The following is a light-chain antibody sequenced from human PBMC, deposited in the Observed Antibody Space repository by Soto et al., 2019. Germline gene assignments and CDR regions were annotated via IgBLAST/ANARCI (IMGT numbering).Light chain of an antibody. Sequence: EVVLTQSPGTVSLSPGERVTLSCRASQSVISNYLAWYQQRPGQAPRLLIYAASSRATGIPDRFSGSGSGTDFTLSISSLEPEDFAFYCCQQYGSSLTWTFGQGTMVEMK. J-gene: IGKJ1*01. V-gene: IGKV3-20*01. CDR3: QQYGSSLTWT. CDR1: QSVISNY. CDR2: AAS.